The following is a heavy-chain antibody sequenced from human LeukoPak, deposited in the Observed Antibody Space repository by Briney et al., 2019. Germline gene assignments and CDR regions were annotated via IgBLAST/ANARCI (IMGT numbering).Heavy chain of an antibody. CDR3: ARVPVVNWNDRYYYYMDV. V-gene: IGHV3-48*01. D-gene: IGHD1-1*01. CDR2: IISSSSTI. J-gene: IGHJ6*03. Sequence: GGSLRLSCAASGFTFSSYRMNWVRQAPGKGLEWVSYIISSSSTIYYADSVKGRFTISRDNAKNSLYLEMNSLRAEDPAVYYCARVPVVNWNDRYYYYMDVWGKGTTVTVSS. CDR1: GFTFSSYR.